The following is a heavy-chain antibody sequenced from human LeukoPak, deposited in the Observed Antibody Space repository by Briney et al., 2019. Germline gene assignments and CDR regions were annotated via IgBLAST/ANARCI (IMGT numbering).Heavy chain of an antibody. CDR1: GGSISSYY. CDR2: IYYSGST. J-gene: IGHJ6*04. V-gene: IGHV4-59*01. D-gene: IGHD3-22*01. Sequence: SETLSLTCTVSGGSISSYYWSWIRQPPGKGLEWIGYIYYSGSTTYNPSLKSRVTISVDTSKNQFSLKLSSVTAADTAVYYCAQNQYYYDSSGSLPGVWGKGTTVTVSS. CDR3: AQNQYYYDSSGSLPGV.